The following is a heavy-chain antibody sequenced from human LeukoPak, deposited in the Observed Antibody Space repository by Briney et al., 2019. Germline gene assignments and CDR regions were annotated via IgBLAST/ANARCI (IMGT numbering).Heavy chain of an antibody. CDR2: IYYSGST. Sequence: SETLSLTCTVSGGSISSGDYYWSWIRQPPGKGLEWIGYIYYSGSTYYNPSLKSRVTISVDTSKNQFSLKLSSVTAADTAVYYCAKRGGVGAAMSTFDPWGQGTLVTVSS. CDR3: AKRGGVGAAMSTFDP. J-gene: IGHJ5*02. D-gene: IGHD1-26*01. V-gene: IGHV4-30-4*08. CDR1: GGSISSGDYY.